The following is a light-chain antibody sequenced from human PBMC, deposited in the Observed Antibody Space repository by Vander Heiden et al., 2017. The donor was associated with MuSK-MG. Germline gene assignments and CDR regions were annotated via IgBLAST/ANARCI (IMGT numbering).Light chain of an antibody. CDR3: QQDYSTHP. Sequence: DIVMTQSPDSLAVSLGERATINCKSSQSVLYSSNNKNYLAWYQQKPGQPPKLLIYWASTRESGVPDRFSGSGSGTDFTLTISSLQAEDVAVYYWQQDYSTHPFGHGTKVDIK. CDR2: WAS. CDR1: QSVLYSSNNKNY. V-gene: IGKV4-1*01. J-gene: IGKJ3*01.